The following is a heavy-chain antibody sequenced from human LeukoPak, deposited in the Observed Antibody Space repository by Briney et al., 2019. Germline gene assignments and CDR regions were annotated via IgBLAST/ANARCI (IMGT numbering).Heavy chain of an antibody. J-gene: IGHJ6*03. CDR3: ARVAVVTLFNYYYYMDV. V-gene: IGHV1-69*05. D-gene: IGHD4-23*01. CDR1: GGTFSSYA. CDR2: IIPIFGTA. Sequence: SVKVSCKASGGTFSSYAISRVRQAPGQGLEWMGRIIPIFGTANYAQKFQGRVTITTDESTSTAYMELSSLRSEDTAVYYCARVAVVTLFNYYYYMDVWGKGTTVTVSS.